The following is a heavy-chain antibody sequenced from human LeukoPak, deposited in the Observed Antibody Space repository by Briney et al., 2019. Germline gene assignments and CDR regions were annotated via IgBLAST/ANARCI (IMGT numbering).Heavy chain of an antibody. V-gene: IGHV4-59*08. J-gene: IGHJ4*02. CDR1: GGSVSSYC. D-gene: IGHD2-2*02. CDR2: FYYSGST. Sequence: SETLSLTCTVSGGSVSSYCWSWIRQPPGKGLEWIGYFYYSGSTNYNPSLKSRVTISVDTSKSQFSLNLTSVTAADTAVYYCARTRSQAISAQYFDYWGQGTLVTVSS. CDR3: ARTRSQAISAQYFDY.